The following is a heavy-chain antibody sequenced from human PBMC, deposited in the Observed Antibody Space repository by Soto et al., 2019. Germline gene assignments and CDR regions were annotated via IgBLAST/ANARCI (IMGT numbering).Heavy chain of an antibody. CDR2: IYSGGST. V-gene: IGHV3-53*04. CDR1: GFTVSSNY. CDR3: ASAIAARPNYFDY. D-gene: IGHD6-6*01. Sequence: EVQLVESGGGLVQPGGSLRLSCAASGFTVSSNYMSWVRQAPGKGLEWVSVIYSGGSTYYADSVKGRFTISRHNSKNTLYLQMNSLRAEDTAVYYCASAIAARPNYFDYWGQGTLVTVSS. J-gene: IGHJ4*02.